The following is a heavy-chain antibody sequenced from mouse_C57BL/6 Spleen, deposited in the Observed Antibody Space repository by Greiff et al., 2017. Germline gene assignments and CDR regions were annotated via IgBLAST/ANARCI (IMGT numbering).Heavy chain of an antibody. CDR3: VRPYDYDGYAMDY. D-gene: IGHD2-4*01. CDR2: IRSKSNNYAT. J-gene: IGHJ4*01. CDR1: GFSFNTYA. Sequence: EVKLVESGGGLVQPKGSLKLSCAASGFSFNTYAMNWVRQAPGKGLEWVARIRSKSNNYATYYAESVKDRFTISRDDSESMLYLQMNDLKTEDTAMYYCVRPYDYDGYAMDYWGQGTSVTVSS. V-gene: IGHV10-1*01.